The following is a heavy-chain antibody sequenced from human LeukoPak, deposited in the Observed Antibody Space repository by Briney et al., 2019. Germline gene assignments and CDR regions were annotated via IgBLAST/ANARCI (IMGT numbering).Heavy chain of an antibody. CDR3: ARIVVVPAGAFDI. D-gene: IGHD2-2*01. V-gene: IGHV4-61*02. CDR2: IYTSGST. Sequence: SQTLSLTCTVSGGSISSGSYYWRWIRQPAGKGLEWIGRIYTSGSTNYNPSLKSRVTIPVDTSKNQFSLKLSSVTAADTAVYYCARIVVVPAGAFDIWGQGTMVTVSS. J-gene: IGHJ3*02. CDR1: GGSISSGSYY.